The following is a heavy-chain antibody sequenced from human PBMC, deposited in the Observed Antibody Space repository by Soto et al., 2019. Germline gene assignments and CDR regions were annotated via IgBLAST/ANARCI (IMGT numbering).Heavy chain of an antibody. CDR3: ARRGPVSGLAY. D-gene: IGHD1-26*01. Sequence: EVQLVESGGGLVQPGGSLRLSCAASGFTFSSYWMHWVRQAPGKGLVWVSRINPDESSSTYADSVKGRFTISRDNAKNTLYLHMNSLRAEDTAVYYCARRGPVSGLAYWGQGTLVTVSS. J-gene: IGHJ4*02. CDR2: INPDESSS. CDR1: GFTFSSYW. V-gene: IGHV3-74*01.